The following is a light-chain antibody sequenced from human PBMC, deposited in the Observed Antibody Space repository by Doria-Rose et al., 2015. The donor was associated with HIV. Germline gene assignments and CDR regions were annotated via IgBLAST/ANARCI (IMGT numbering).Light chain of an antibody. V-gene: IGLV1-40*01. CDR1: RSNMGAGYD. CDR2: GNN. CDR3: QSYDSSLSGFV. J-gene: IGLJ1*01. Sequence: QPVLTQPPSVSGASGQRVTISCTGSRSNMGAGYDVHWYQQLPGTAPKLLIYGNNNRPSGVSYRFSGSKSGTSASLAIAGLRAEDEADYYCQSYDSSLSGFVFGTGTKVTVL.